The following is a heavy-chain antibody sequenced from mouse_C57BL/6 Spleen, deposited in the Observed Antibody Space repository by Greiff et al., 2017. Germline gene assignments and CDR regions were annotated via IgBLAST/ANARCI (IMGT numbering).Heavy chain of an antibody. CDR3: ARDSLYYGRHFDV. V-gene: IGHV3-6*01. D-gene: IGHD1-1*01. CDR1: GYSITSGYY. Sequence: DVQLQESGPGLVKPSQSLSLTCSVTGYSITSGYYWNWIRQFPGNKLEWMGYISYDGSNNYNPSLKNRISITRDTSKNQFFLKLNSVTTEDTATYYCARDSLYYGRHFDVWGTGTTVTVSS. CDR2: ISYDGSN. J-gene: IGHJ1*03.